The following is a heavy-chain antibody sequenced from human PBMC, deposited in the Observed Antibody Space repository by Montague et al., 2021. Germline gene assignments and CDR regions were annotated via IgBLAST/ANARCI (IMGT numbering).Heavy chain of an antibody. V-gene: IGHV3-23*01. CDR1: GFIFSNYA. D-gene: IGHD2-21*01. CDR2: IGGTSGVT. CDR3: ANSGGGGGSPRWAY. Sequence: SLRLPCAASGFIFSNYAMSWVRLAPGEGLEWVSLIGGTSGVTTYADSVKGRFTISRDNFKSTLWLQLNSLRAEDTGVYYCANSGGGGGSPRWAYWGQGTLVTVSS. J-gene: IGHJ4*02.